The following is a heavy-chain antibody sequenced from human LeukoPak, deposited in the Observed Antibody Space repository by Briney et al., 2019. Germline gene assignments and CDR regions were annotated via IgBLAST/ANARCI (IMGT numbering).Heavy chain of an antibody. CDR1: GGSLTSLY. V-gene: IGHV4-59*11. Sequence: SETLSPTCTISGGSLTSLYWTWVRQPPGRGREWIGYIFSTVGPNYNPSLKSRVTFSVDTSKNQFSLNWISVTAARTPVYYCASLSRDAFNQFDYWRQGTLVSVSS. J-gene: IGHJ4*02. CDR2: IFSTVGP. CDR3: ASLSRDAFNQFDY. D-gene: IGHD5-24*01.